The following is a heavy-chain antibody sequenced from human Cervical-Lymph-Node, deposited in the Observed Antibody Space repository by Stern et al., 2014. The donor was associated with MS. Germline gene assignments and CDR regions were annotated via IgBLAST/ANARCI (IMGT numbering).Heavy chain of an antibody. CDR3: ARDRGYPYYYGMDV. CDR2: IWYDGSNK. J-gene: IGHJ6*02. D-gene: IGHD5-12*01. Sequence: QVQLVQSGGGVVQPGRSLRLSCAASGFTFSSYGMHWVRQAPGKGLEGVAVIWYDGSNKYYADSVKGRFTISRDNSKNTLYLQMNSLRAEDTAVYYCARDRGYPYYYGMDVWGQGTTVTVSS. V-gene: IGHV3-33*01. CDR1: GFTFSSYG.